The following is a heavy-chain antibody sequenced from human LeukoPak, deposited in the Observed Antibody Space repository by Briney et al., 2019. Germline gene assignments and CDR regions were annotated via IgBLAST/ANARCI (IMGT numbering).Heavy chain of an antibody. J-gene: IGHJ4*02. CDR1: GGSISSYY. Sequence: SETLSLTCTVSGGSISSYYWSWIRQPPGKGLEWIGYIYYSGSTNYNPTLKSRVTISVDTSKNQFSLKLSSVTAADTAVYYCARVPSIAAALIDYWGQGTLVTVSS. CDR3: ARVPSIAAALIDY. CDR2: IYYSGST. V-gene: IGHV4-59*01. D-gene: IGHD6-13*01.